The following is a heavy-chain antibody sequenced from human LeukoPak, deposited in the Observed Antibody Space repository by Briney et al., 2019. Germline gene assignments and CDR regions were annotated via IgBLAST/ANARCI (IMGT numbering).Heavy chain of an antibody. V-gene: IGHV1-2*02. CDR1: GYTLTSYG. J-gene: IGHJ4*02. CDR3: AIRNSASHLDY. CDR2: INPNSGGT. Sequence: ASVKVSCKASGYTLTSYGISWVRQAPGQGLEWMGWINPNSGGTNYAQKFQGRVTMTRDTSISTAYMELSRLRSDDTAVYYCAIRNSASHLDYWGQGTLVTVSS. D-gene: IGHD4-23*01.